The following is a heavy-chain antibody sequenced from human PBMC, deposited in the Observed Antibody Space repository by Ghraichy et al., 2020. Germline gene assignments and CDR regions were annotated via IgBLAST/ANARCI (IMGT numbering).Heavy chain of an antibody. CDR2: VRDKAHSYTT. CDR1: GFTFSDHY. D-gene: IGHD3-22*01. V-gene: IGHV3-72*01. J-gene: IGHJ5*02. Sequence: GGSLRLSCAASGFTFSDHYMDWVRQAPGMGLEWVGRVRDKAHSYTTEYAASVRDRFSISRDDSKNSLYLQMNGLKAEDTAVYYCTRAFRDFYYDAWGQGTLVTVSS. CDR3: TRAFRDFYYDA.